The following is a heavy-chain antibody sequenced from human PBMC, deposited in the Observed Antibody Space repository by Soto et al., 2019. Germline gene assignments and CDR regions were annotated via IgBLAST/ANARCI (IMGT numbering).Heavy chain of an antibody. CDR2: INHRGSA. V-gene: IGHV4-4*02. CDR3: ARTRNDFWSGYPNWFDP. CDR1: GASVSSTYW. D-gene: IGHD3-3*01. J-gene: IGHJ5*02. Sequence: SETLSLTCAVSGASVSSTYWWSWVRQPPGKGPEWIGEINHRGSANYNPSLKSRVTISVDISKSQFSLKLSSVTAADTAVYYCARTRNDFWSGYPNWFDPWGQGTLVT.